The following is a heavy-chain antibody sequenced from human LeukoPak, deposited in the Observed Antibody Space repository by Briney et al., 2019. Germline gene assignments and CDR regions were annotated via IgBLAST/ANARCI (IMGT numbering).Heavy chain of an antibody. V-gene: IGHV3-23*01. D-gene: IGHD3-22*01. CDR1: GFNFANHA. CDR3: AKGYYYDDAYDI. J-gene: IGHJ3*02. Sequence: GGSLRLSCAASGFNFANHAMSWVRQTPGKGLEWVSAISGGGDITYYADSVKGRFTISRDNSKNTLSLKMNSLRAEDTAIYYCAKGYYYDDAYDIWGLGTMVTVSS. CDR2: ISGGGDIT.